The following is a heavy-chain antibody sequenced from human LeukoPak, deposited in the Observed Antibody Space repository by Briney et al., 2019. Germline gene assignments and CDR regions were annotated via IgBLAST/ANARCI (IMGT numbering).Heavy chain of an antibody. Sequence: GGSLRLSCAASGFTFTAAWMSWVRQAPGKGLEWVGRIESKSDGGTTYYAAPVKGRFTISRDDLKNTLYRQMNSLKTEDTAVYFCTLDDVGLAPDYWGQGTLVTVSS. CDR2: IESKSDGGTT. CDR3: TLDDVGLAPDY. J-gene: IGHJ4*02. D-gene: IGHD3-16*01. V-gene: IGHV3-15*04. CDR1: GFTFTAAW.